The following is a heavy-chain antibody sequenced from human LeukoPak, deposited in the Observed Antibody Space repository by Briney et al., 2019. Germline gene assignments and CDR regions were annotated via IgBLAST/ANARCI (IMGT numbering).Heavy chain of an antibody. D-gene: IGHD3-3*02. J-gene: IGHJ4*02. V-gene: IGHV4-59*08. CDR1: GDSISSNY. Sequence: PSETLSLTCTVSGDSISSNYWNWIRHPPGKGLEWIGSIYYSGSANYNPSLKSRVTISVDTSKNKFSLKLTSVTAADTAVYYCAREDIFGEAIPGFYYYDFWGQGIVVTVSS. CDR3: AREDIFGEAIPGFYYYDF. CDR2: IYYSGSA.